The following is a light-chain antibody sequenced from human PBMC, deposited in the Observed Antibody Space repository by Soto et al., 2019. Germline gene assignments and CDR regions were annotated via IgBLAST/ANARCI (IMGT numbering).Light chain of an antibody. V-gene: IGKV3-15*01. CDR1: QSVGRS. CDR3: QQYDNWPSVT. CDR2: GTS. Sequence: IVMTQSLATLSGSPGARATLSCTASQSVGRSLAWYQQKPGQAPRLLIYGTSARATGIPATFSGSGSGTEFTLTISSLQSEDFAVYYCQQYDNWPSVTFGGGTKVDIK. J-gene: IGKJ4*01.